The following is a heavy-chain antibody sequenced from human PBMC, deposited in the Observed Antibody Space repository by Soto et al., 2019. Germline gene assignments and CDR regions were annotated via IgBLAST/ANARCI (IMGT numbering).Heavy chain of an antibody. V-gene: IGHV4-34*01. D-gene: IGHD3-10*01. CDR1: GGSFSGYY. Sequence: SETLSLTCAVYGGSFSGYYWSWIRQPPGKGLEWIGEINHSGSTNYNPSLKSRVTISVDTSKNQFSLKLSSVTAADTAVYYCARIRGYYXSGSYYTRYYYYYGMDVWGQGTTVTVSS. J-gene: IGHJ6*02. CDR2: INHSGST. CDR3: ARIRGYYXSGSYYTRYYYYYGMDV.